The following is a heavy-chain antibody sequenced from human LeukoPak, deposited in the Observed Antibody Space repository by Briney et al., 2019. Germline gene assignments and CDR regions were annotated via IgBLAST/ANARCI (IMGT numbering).Heavy chain of an antibody. CDR2: TYYRSKWYN. J-gene: IGHJ4*02. CDR3: ARDQTYNWKGAYYFDY. Sequence: PSQTLSLTCAISGDSVSSNSAAWNWIRQSPPRGLEWLGRTYYRSKWYNDYAVSVKSRITINPDTSKNQFSLQLNSVTPEDTAVYYCARDQTYNWKGAYYFDYWGQGTLVTVSS. V-gene: IGHV6-1*01. CDR1: GDSVSSNSAA. D-gene: IGHD1-20*01.